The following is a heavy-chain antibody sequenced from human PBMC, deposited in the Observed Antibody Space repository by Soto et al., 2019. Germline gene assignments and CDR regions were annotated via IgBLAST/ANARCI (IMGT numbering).Heavy chain of an antibody. CDR2: ISAYNGNT. J-gene: IGHJ4*02. V-gene: IGHV1-18*01. CDR1: GYTFTSYG. D-gene: IGHD3-22*01. CDR3: ARSLQQTYYYDSSGPDY. Sequence: GASVKVSCKASGYTFTSYGISWVRQAPGQGLEWMGWISAYNGNTNYAQKLQGRVTMTTDTSTSTAYMELRSLRSDDTAVYYCARSLQQTYYYDSSGPDYWGQGTLVTVSS.